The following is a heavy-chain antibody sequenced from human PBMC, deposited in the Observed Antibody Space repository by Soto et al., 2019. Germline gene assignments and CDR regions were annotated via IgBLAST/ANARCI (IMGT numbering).Heavy chain of an antibody. V-gene: IGHV4-4*02. CDR3: ARSPDSSGYYPRWYYYGMDV. CDR1: GCSISSSNW. Sequence: LETLSLTCAFSGCSISSSNWWSWVRQPPGKGLEWIGEIYHSGSTNYNPSLKSRVTISVDKSKNQFSLKLSSVTAADTAVYYCARSPDSSGYYPRWYYYGMDVWGQGTTVTVSS. J-gene: IGHJ6*02. CDR2: IYHSGST. D-gene: IGHD3-22*01.